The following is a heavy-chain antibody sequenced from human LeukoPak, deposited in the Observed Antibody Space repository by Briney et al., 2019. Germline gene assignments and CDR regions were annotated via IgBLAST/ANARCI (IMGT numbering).Heavy chain of an antibody. J-gene: IGHJ4*02. V-gene: IGHV3-48*01. CDR1: GFTFSSYS. CDR2: ISSSGSTI. Sequence: GGSLRLSCAASGFTFSSYSMNWVRQAPGKGLEWVSYISSSGSTIDYADSVKGRFTISRDNSKNTVYLQMSSLRADDTAVYYCARDEVWGQGTLVTVSS. CDR3: ARDEV.